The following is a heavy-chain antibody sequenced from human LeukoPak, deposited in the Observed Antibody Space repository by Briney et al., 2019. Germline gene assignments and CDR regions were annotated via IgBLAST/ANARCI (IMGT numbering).Heavy chain of an antibody. Sequence: ASVKVSCKASGYTCTDYYMHWVRQAPGQGLEWMGWINPNSGGTNFAQKFQGRVTMTRDTSIRTAYMELNRLTSDDTAVYYCTRAHNYGLVYWGQGTLVTVSS. D-gene: IGHD5-18*01. CDR3: TRAHNYGLVY. J-gene: IGHJ4*02. CDR2: INPNSGGT. V-gene: IGHV1-2*02. CDR1: GYTCTDYY.